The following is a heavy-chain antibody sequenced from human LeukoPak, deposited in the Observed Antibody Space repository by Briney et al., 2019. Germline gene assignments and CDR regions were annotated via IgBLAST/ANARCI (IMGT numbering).Heavy chain of an antibody. Sequence: GGSLRLSCAASGFTFSSSAMSRVRQAPGKGLEWVSAISNNGGYTYYADSVQGRFTISRDNSKSTLCLQMNSLRAEDTAVYYCAKQLGYCSDGSCYFPYWGQGTLVTVSS. D-gene: IGHD2-15*01. CDR2: ISNNGGYT. CDR3: AKQLGYCSDGSCYFPY. V-gene: IGHV3-23*01. J-gene: IGHJ4*02. CDR1: GFTFSSSA.